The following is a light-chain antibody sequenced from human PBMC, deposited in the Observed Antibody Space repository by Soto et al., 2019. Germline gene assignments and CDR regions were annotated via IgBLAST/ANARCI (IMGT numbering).Light chain of an antibody. Sequence: DIQMSQSPSSLSASVGDGVTITCQASKYITNYLNWYQHKPGKPPKLLIYDASNLETGVPSRFSGSGSGTAFTFTISSLQPEDIATYYCQQYDNLPFSFGGGTKVEIK. V-gene: IGKV1-33*01. CDR2: DAS. CDR1: KYITNY. J-gene: IGKJ4*01. CDR3: QQYDNLPFS.